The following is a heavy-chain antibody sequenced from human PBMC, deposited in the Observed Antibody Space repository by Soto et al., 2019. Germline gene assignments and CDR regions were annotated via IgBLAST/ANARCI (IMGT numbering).Heavy chain of an antibody. J-gene: IGHJ4*02. V-gene: IGHV3-53*02. CDR1: GCTVSSXY. Sequence: EVQLVETGGGLIQPGGSLRLSCAASGCTVSSXYMSWVRXAPGKGLEWVSIIYSGGSTHYAPSVKGRFTISRDNSKNTLYLQMNSLSXEXXXXXXXXXXXXXXXXXXXXYYWGQGTXVTVSP. CDR3: XXXXXXXXXXXXXYY. CDR2: IYSGGST.